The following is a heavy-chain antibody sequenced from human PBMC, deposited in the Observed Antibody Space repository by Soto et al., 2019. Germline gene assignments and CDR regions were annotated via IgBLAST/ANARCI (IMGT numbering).Heavy chain of an antibody. D-gene: IGHD4-17*01. CDR2: ISYDGSNK. J-gene: IGHJ6*02. V-gene: IGHV3-30*18. Sequence: GGSLRLSCAASGFTFSSYGMHWVRQAPGKGLEWVAVISYDGSNKYYADSVKGRFTISRDNSKNTLYLQMNSLRAEDTAVYYCAKDLESYGGNGIYGMDVWGQGTTVTVSS. CDR3: AKDLESYGGNGIYGMDV. CDR1: GFTFSSYG.